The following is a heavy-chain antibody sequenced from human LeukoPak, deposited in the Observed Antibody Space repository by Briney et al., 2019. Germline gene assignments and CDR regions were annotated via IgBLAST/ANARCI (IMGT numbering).Heavy chain of an antibody. CDR3: ARSSGIFQH. CDR1: GFTFSSYE. Sequence: GGSLRLSCAASGFTFSSYEMNWVRQAPGKGLEWVSYISSSGSTIYYADSVKGRFTISRGNAKNSLYLQMNSLRAEDTAVYYCARSSGIFQHWGQGTLVTVSS. D-gene: IGHD6-19*01. CDR2: ISSSGSTI. V-gene: IGHV3-48*03. J-gene: IGHJ1*01.